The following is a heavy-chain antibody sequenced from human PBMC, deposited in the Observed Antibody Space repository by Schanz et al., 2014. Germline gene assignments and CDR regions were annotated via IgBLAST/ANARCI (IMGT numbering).Heavy chain of an antibody. D-gene: IGHD3-22*01. V-gene: IGHV1-46*01. CDR1: GYTFTSDS. CDR3: ARDYYDSSGYYYCDY. Sequence: QVQLVQSGAEVRKPGASVKVSCKASGYTFTSDSMHWVRQAPGQGLEWMGMINPSGGSTTYAQKFQGRVTMTRDTSTSTVYMELSSLRSEDTAVYYCARDYYDSSGYYYCDYWGQGTLVTVSS. J-gene: IGHJ4*02. CDR2: INPSGGST.